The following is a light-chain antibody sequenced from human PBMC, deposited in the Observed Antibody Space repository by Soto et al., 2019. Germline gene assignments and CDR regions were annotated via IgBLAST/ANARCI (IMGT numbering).Light chain of an antibody. V-gene: IGKV1-39*01. Sequence: DIQVTQSPSSLSASVGDRITITCRASQSISSYLNWYQQKPGKAPKLLIYAASSLQSGVPSRFSGSGSGTDFTLTISSLPPEDFATYYCQQSYSIPFTFGPGTKVDIK. CDR1: QSISSY. J-gene: IGKJ3*01. CDR3: QQSYSIPFT. CDR2: AAS.